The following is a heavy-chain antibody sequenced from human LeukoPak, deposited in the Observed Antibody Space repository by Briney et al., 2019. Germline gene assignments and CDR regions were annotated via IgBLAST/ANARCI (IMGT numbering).Heavy chain of an antibody. CDR3: ARVRGGYSYGSSYYFDY. J-gene: IGHJ4*02. CDR1: GGTFSSYA. D-gene: IGHD5-18*01. CDR2: IIPIFGTA. Sequence: SVKVSCKASGGTFSSYAISWVRQAPGQGLEWMGGIIPIFGTANYAQKFQGRVTITADESTSTAYMELSSLRSEDTAVHYCARVRGGYSYGSSYYFDYWGQGTLVTVSS. V-gene: IGHV1-69*13.